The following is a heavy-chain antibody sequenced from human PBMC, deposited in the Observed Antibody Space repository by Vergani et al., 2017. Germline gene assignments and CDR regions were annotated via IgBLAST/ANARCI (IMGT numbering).Heavy chain of an antibody. CDR3: ASACSGGSCYSGLDY. CDR1: GYTFTSYY. Sequence: QVQLVQSGAEVKKPGASVKVSCKASGYTFTSYYMHWVRQAPGQGLEWMGIINPSGGSTSYAQKFQGRVTMTRDTSTSTVYMELSSLRSEDTAVYYCASACSGGSCYSGLDYWGQGTLVTVSS. D-gene: IGHD2-15*01. CDR2: INPSGGST. V-gene: IGHV1-46*01. J-gene: IGHJ4*02.